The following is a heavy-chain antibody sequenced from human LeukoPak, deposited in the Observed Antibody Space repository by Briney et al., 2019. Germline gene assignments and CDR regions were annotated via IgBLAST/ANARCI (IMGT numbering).Heavy chain of an antibody. Sequence: PSETLSPTCTVSGGSISSGGYYWSWIRQHPGKGLEWIGYIYYSGSTYYNPSLKSRVTISVDTSKNQFSLKLSSVTAADTAVYYCARHSSSSDVGVYFDYWGQGTLVTVSS. V-gene: IGHV4-31*03. D-gene: IGHD6-6*01. CDR3: ARHSSSSDVGVYFDY. J-gene: IGHJ4*02. CDR2: IYYSGST. CDR1: GGSISSGGYY.